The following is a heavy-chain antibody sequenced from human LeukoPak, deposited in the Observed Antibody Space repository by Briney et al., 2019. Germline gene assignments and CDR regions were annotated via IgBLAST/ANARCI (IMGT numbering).Heavy chain of an antibody. J-gene: IGHJ4*02. V-gene: IGHV3-74*01. CDR1: GFTFSSYW. CDR2: INSDGSST. CDR3: ASLPGIAAAGDY. Sequence: GGSLRLSCAASGFTFSSYWMHWVRQAPGKGLVWVSRINSDGSSTSYADSVKGRFTISRDNAKNTLYLQMNSLRAEDTAVYYCASLPGIAAAGDYWGQGTLVTVSS. D-gene: IGHD6-13*01.